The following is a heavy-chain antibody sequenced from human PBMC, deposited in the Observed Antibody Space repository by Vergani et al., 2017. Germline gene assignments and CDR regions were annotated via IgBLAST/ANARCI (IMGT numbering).Heavy chain of an antibody. CDR1: GGSFSGYY. V-gene: IGHV4-59*10. J-gene: IGHJ4*02. CDR2: IYTSGST. CDR3: ARVPAARGYYFDY. Sequence: QVQLQQWGAGLLKPSETLSLTCAVYGGSFSGYYWSWIRQPAGKGLEWIGRIYTSGSTNYNPSLKSRVTISVDTSKNQFSLKLSSVTAADTAVYYCARVPAARGYYFDYWGQGTLVTVSS. D-gene: IGHD2-2*01.